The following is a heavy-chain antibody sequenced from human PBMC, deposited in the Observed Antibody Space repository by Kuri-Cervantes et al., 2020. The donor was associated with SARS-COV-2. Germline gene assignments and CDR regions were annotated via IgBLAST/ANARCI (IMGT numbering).Heavy chain of an antibody. D-gene: IGHD3/OR15-3a*01. CDR2: IYASGAT. CDR1: GGSVSDGNFY. Sequence: SETLSLTCTVSGGSVSDGNFYWSWIRQPAGKGLEWIGRIYASGATAYNPSLKSRVTMSLDTSKNQFSLRLSSVTAADTAVYYCSGRVDFSSVDYWGQGTLVTVSS. J-gene: IGHJ4*02. CDR3: SGRVDFSSVDY. V-gene: IGHV4-61*10.